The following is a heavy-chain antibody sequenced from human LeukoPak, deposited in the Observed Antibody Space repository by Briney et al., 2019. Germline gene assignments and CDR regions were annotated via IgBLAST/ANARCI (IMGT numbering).Heavy chain of an antibody. CDR1: GGSMSSGDYY. J-gene: IGHJ5*02. CDR2: INYSGST. V-gene: IGHV4-30-4*08. CDR3: ASTNCSSARCYGANWFDP. D-gene: IGHD2-2*01. Sequence: SETLSLTCTVSGGSMSSGDYYYTWIRQPPGKGLEWIGYINYSGSTFHYNPSLKSRVTISVDTSKNQFSLRLNSVTVADSAVYYCASTNCSSARCYGANWFDPWGQGTLVTDSS.